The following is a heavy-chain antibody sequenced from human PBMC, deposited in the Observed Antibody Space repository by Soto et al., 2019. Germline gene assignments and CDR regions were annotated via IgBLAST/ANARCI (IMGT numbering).Heavy chain of an antibody. J-gene: IGHJ6*02. CDR2: IIPIFGTA. D-gene: IGHD2-15*01. V-gene: IGHV1-69*13. CDR1: GGTFSSYA. Sequence: SVKVSCKASGGTFSSYAISWVRQAPGQGLEWMGGIIPIFGTANYAQKFQGRVTITADESTSTAYMELSSLRSEDTAVYYCARCPSGARQSRNYYYYGMDVWGQGTTVTVSS. CDR3: ARCPSGARQSRNYYYYGMDV.